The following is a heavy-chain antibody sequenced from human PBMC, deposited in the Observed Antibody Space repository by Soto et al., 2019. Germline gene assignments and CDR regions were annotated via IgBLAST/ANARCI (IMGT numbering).Heavy chain of an antibody. J-gene: IGHJ4*02. CDR1: GGSISSSSYY. V-gene: IGHV4-39*01. Sequence: SETLSLTCTVSGGSISSSSYYWGWIRQPPGKGLEWIGSIYYSGSTYYNPSLKSRVTISVDTSKNQFSLKLSSVTAADTAVYYCGSGYDFGLYFDYWGQGTLVTVSS. CDR3: GSGYDFGLYFDY. CDR2: IYYSGST. D-gene: IGHD5-12*01.